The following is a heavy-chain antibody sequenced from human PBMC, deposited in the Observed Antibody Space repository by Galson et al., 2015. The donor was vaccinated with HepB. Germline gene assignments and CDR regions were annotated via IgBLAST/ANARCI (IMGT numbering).Heavy chain of an antibody. CDR1: GDSVSSNSAA. CDR3: AREHPTVTSNRIDY. D-gene: IGHD4-17*01. Sequence: CAISGDSVSSNSAAWNWIRQSPSRGLEWLGRTYFRSKWYNDYAVSVKSRITINPDTSKNQFSLHLNSVTPEDTAVYFCAREHPTVTSNRIDYWGQGTLVTVSS. V-gene: IGHV6-1*01. CDR2: TYFRSKWYN. J-gene: IGHJ4*02.